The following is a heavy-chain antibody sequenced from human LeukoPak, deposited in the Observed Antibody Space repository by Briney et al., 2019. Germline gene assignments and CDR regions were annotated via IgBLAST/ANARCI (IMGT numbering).Heavy chain of an antibody. CDR3: ARAVTDTAMATYFDY. J-gene: IGHJ4*02. V-gene: IGHV4-34*01. D-gene: IGHD5-18*01. Sequence: SETLSLTCAVYGGSFSGYYWSWIRQPPGKGPEWIGEINHSGSTNYNPSLKSRVTISGDTSKSQFSLKLSSVTAADTAVYYCARAVTDTAMATYFDYWGQGTLVTVSS. CDR2: INHSGST. CDR1: GGSFSGYY.